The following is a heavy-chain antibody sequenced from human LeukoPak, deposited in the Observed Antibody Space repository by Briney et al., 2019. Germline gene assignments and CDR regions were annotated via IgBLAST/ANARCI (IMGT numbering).Heavy chain of an antibody. D-gene: IGHD3-22*01. Sequence: KPSETLSLTCAAYGGSFSGYYWSWIRQPPGKGLEWIGEINHSGSTNYNPSLKSRVTISVDTSKNQFSLKLSSVTAADTAVYYCARVAPFTYYYDSSGYDDYWGQGTLVTVSS. CDR2: INHSGST. J-gene: IGHJ4*02. V-gene: IGHV4-34*01. CDR1: GGSFSGYY. CDR3: ARVAPFTYYYDSSGYDDY.